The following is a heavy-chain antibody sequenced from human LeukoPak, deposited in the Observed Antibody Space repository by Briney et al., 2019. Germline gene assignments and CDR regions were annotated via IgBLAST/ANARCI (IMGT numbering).Heavy chain of an antibody. Sequence: ASVKVSCKASGYTFTSYGISWVRQAPGQGLEWMGWISAYNGNTNYAQKLQGRVTMTTDTSTSTAYMELRSLRSDDTAVYYCARVTPFFGYYDSSGSQWDYFDYWGQGTLVTVSS. D-gene: IGHD3-22*01. CDR3: ARVTPFFGYYDSSGSQWDYFDY. J-gene: IGHJ4*02. V-gene: IGHV1-18*01. CDR1: GYTFTSYG. CDR2: ISAYNGNT.